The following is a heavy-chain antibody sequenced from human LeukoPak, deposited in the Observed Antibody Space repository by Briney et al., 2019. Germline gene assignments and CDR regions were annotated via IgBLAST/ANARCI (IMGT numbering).Heavy chain of an antibody. Sequence: EASVKVSCKASGGTFSSYAISWVRQAPGQGLEWMGGIIPIFGTANYAQKFQGRVTITADESTSTAYMELSSLRSEDTAVYYCARAGIVATIGWFDPWGQGTLVTVSS. CDR1: GGTFSSYA. CDR2: IIPIFGTA. D-gene: IGHD5-12*01. CDR3: ARAGIVATIGWFDP. V-gene: IGHV1-69*13. J-gene: IGHJ5*02.